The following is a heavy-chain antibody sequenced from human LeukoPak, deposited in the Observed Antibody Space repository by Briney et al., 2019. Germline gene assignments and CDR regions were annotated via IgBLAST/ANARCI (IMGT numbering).Heavy chain of an antibody. CDR1: GGSFSGYY. CDR2: INHSGST. Sequence: SETLSPTCAVYGGSFSGYYWSWIRQPPGKGLEWIGEINHSGSTNYNPSLKSRVTISVDTSKNQFSLKLSSVTAADTAVYYCARGEIVVVPAAFYYYYGMDVWGQGTTVTVSS. V-gene: IGHV4-34*01. CDR3: ARGEIVVVPAAFYYYYGMDV. J-gene: IGHJ6*02. D-gene: IGHD2-2*01.